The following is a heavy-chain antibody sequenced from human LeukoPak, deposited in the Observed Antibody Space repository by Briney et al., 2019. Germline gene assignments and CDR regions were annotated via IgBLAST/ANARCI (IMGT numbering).Heavy chain of an antibody. J-gene: IGHJ6*02. CDR3: AREFVGGQQLVRTYYYYYGMDV. D-gene: IGHD6-13*01. CDR1: GYTFTSYD. V-gene: IGHV1-8*01. CDR2: MSPNSGDT. Sequence: ASVKVSCKASGYTFTSYDFNWVRQATGQRPEWMGWMSPNSGDTGYAQKFQDRVTMTRNTSVSTAYMELSSLRSDDTAVYYCAREFVGGQQLVRTYYYYYGMDVWGQGTTVTVSS.